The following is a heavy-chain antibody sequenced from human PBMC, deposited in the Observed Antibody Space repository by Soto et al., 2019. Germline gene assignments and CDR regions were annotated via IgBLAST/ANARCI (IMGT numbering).Heavy chain of an antibody. J-gene: IGHJ6*02. D-gene: IGHD4-4*01. CDR3: VKPPVITASYYYYDMDV. Sequence: PGGSLRLSCAASGFTFSTYPMSWVRQAPGKGLEWVSGISGSGNSTYYTDSVKGRFTISRDNSKNTVFLQMNSLRDEDTAVYYCVKPPVITASYYYYDMDVWGQGTTVTVSS. V-gene: IGHV3-23*01. CDR2: ISGSGNST. CDR1: GFTFSTYP.